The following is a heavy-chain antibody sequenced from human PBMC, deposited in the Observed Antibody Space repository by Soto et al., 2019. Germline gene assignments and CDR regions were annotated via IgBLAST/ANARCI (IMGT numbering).Heavy chain of an antibody. CDR1: GFTFSDYY. CDR3: ARETTEEYSSSPAIDY. D-gene: IGHD6-6*01. J-gene: IGHJ4*02. Sequence: PGGSLRLSCAASGFTFSDYYMSWIRQAPGKGLEWVSYISSSSSYTNYADSVKGRFTISRDNAKNSLYLQMNSLRAEDTAVYYCARETTEEYSSSPAIDYWGQGTLVTVSS. V-gene: IGHV3-11*06. CDR2: ISSSSSYT.